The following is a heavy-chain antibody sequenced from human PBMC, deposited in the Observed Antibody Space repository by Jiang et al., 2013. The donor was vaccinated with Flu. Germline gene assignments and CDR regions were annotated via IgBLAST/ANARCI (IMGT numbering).Heavy chain of an antibody. Sequence: SGAEVKKPGASVKVSCKASGYSVSGLYMYWVRQAPGQGLEWVGWFHSVAGTNYAQKFQGRVTMTSDTSINTVYMELDSLRSDDSAVYYCAGDTGNFDYHFAMDVWGQGTTVTVSS. J-gene: IGHJ6*02. CDR3: AGDTGNFDYHFAMDV. CDR1: GYSVSGLY. D-gene: IGHD2-8*02. CDR2: FHSVAGT. V-gene: IGHV1-2*02.